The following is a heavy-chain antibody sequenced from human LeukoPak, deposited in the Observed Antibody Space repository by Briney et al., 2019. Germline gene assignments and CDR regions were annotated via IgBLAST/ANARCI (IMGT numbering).Heavy chain of an antibody. D-gene: IGHD3-22*01. CDR1: RFTFTSYW. V-gene: IGHV3-7*03. J-gene: IGHJ4*02. CDR3: AKGGNDSSGYYYALDY. Sequence: PGGSLRLSCAASRFTFTSYWMSWVRQAPGKGLEWVANINRDGSEKYYVDSVKGRFTISRDNAKNSLYLQMSSLRAEDMALYYCAKGGNDSSGYYYALDYWGQGTLVTVSS. CDR2: INRDGSEK.